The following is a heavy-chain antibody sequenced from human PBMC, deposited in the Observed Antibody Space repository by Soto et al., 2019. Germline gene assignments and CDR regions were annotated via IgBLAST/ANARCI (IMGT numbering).Heavy chain of an antibody. Sequence: SETLSLTCAVSGVSLTSGNWWTWVRQSPQRGLEYIGEIFHDGTANYYPSFERRVAMSVDTSRNQFSLKLTSVTAADTAVYFCARLVYDTRLNYMYFDFWGPGXLVTVSS. CDR3: ARLVYDTRLNYMYFDF. V-gene: IGHV4-4*02. D-gene: IGHD3-10*01. CDR1: GVSLTSGNW. J-gene: IGHJ4*02. CDR2: IFHDGTA.